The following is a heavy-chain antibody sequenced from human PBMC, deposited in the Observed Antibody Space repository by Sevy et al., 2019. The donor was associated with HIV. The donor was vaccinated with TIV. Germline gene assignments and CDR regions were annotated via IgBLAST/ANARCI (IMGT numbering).Heavy chain of an antibody. Sequence: GGSLRLSCAASGFTFSSYWMSWVRQAPGKGLEWVANIKQDGSEKYYVDSGKGRFTISRDNAKNSLYLQMNSLRAEDTTVYYCARDKDYGPFDYWGQGTLVTVSS. CDR1: GFTFSSYW. D-gene: IGHD4-17*01. CDR3: ARDKDYGPFDY. CDR2: IKQDGSEK. V-gene: IGHV3-7*01. J-gene: IGHJ4*02.